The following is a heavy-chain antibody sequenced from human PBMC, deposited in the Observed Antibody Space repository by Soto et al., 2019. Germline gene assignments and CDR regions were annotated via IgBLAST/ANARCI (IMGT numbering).Heavy chain of an antibody. J-gene: IGHJ5*02. CDR1: GGTFNSYR. V-gene: IGHV1-69*01. CDR2: LIPIFGTP. Sequence: QVQLVQSGAEVKKPGSSVKVSCKSSGGTFNSYRISWVRQAPGQGLEWMGGLIPIFGTPNYAQKFQGRLTVTADESTSTVYMELSSLRSADTAMYYCAREKFSNYFDPWGQGSLVTVSS. D-gene: IGHD4-4*01. CDR3: AREKFSNYFDP.